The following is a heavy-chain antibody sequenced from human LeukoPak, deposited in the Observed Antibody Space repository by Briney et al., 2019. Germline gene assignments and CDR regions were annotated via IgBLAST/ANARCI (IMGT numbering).Heavy chain of an antibody. CDR1: GGSISSYY. CDR2: IYYSGST. V-gene: IGHV4-59*01. CDR3: SRAANSGSPYYYYYYMDV. Sequence: SETLSLTCTVSGGSISSYYWSWIRQPPGKGLEWIGYIYYSGSTNYNPSLKSRVTISVDTSKNQFSLKLSSVTAADTAVFYCSRAANSGSPYYYYYYMDVWGKGTTVTVSS. D-gene: IGHD3-10*01. J-gene: IGHJ6*03.